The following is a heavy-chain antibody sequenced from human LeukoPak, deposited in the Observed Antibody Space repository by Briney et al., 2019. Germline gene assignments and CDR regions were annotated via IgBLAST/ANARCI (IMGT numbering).Heavy chain of an antibody. V-gene: IGHV4-30-4*08. D-gene: IGHD3-3*01. Sequence: SETLSLTCTVSGGSISSGDYYWSWIRQPPGKGLEWIGYIYYSGSTYYNPSLKSRVTISVDTSKNQFSLKLSSVTAADTAVYYCASNRNDFWSGYYTGNYFDYWGQGTLVTVSS. CDR2: IYYSGST. CDR1: GGSISSGDYY. J-gene: IGHJ4*02. CDR3: ASNRNDFWSGYYTGNYFDY.